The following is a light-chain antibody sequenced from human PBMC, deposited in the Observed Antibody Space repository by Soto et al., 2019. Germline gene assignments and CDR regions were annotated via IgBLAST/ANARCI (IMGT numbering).Light chain of an antibody. CDR1: PSISSW. Sequence: GDRVPITCRASPSISSWLAWYQQKPGKAPKLLIYDDSSLESGVPSRFSGSGSGTEFTLTISSLQPDDFATYYCQQYNSYWAFGQGTKVEVK. V-gene: IGKV1-5*01. CDR3: QQYNSYWA. CDR2: DDS. J-gene: IGKJ1*01.